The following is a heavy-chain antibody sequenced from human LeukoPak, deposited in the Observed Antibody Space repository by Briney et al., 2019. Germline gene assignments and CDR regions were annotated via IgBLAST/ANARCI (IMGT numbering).Heavy chain of an antibody. D-gene: IGHD1-1*01. CDR2: IFYTGNP. CDR3: ARVTPGHIDN. J-gene: IGHJ4*02. CDR1: GGSIINYY. V-gene: IGHV4-59*06. Sequence: SETLSLTCTVSGGSIINYYWSWIRQYPGKGLEWIGYIFYTGNPHYNPPLQSRVAISIDTSKNQFSLKVNSVTAADTAVYYCARVTPGHIDNWGQGTLVTVSS.